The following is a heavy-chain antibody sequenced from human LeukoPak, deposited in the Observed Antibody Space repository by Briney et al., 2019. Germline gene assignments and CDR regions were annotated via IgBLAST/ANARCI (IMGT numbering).Heavy chain of an antibody. CDR1: GFTFSNGW. J-gene: IGHJ5*02. V-gene: IGHV3-15*01. CDR2: IKSKTDGGTT. Sequence: GGSLRLSCAASGFTFSNGWMSWVRQAPGKGLEWVGRIKSKTDGGTTDYAAPVKGRFTISRDDSKNTVYLQMNSLKTEDTAVYYCARGGYSSSWYANWFDPWGQGTLVTVSS. CDR3: ARGGYSSSWYANWFDP. D-gene: IGHD6-13*01.